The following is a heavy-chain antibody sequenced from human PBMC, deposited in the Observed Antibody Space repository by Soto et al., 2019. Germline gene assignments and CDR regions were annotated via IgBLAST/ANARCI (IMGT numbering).Heavy chain of an antibody. CDR2: INGGDDSE. V-gene: IGHV3-23*01. J-gene: IGHJ4*02. CDR3: TKDPHWGIISPMHYY. Sequence: EVQLWESGGGLVQPGGSLRLSCAVSGFTFRSSPMSWVRRAPGKGLEWVSGINGGDDSEHYVDSVRGRFTSIRDNSKNLLLLQTNSLRVEDTAIYYCTKDPHWGIISPMHYYWGQGTQVTVSS. D-gene: IGHD3-16*01. CDR1: GFTFRSSP.